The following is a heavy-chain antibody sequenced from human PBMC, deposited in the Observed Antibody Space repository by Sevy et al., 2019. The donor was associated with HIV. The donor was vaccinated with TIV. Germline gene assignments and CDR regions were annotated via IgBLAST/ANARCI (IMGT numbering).Heavy chain of an antibody. CDR3: ASGAAAGTFDY. Sequence: GGSLRLSCAASGFTFSSYWMHWVRQAPGKGLVWVSRVNSDGSSTSYADSVKGRFPISRDNAKNTLYLQMNSLRAEDTAVYYCASGAAAGTFDYWGQGTLVTVSS. D-gene: IGHD6-13*01. V-gene: IGHV3-74*01. CDR1: GFTFSSYW. CDR2: VNSDGSST. J-gene: IGHJ4*02.